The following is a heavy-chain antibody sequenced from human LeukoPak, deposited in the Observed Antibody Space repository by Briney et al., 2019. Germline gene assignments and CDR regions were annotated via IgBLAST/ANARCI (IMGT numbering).Heavy chain of an antibody. CDR2: IVVGSGNT. CDR1: GFTFSSSV. V-gene: IGHV1-58*02. J-gene: IGHJ4*02. Sequence: SVKVSCKASGFTFSSSVMHWVRQARGQGPEWIGWIVVGSGNTNYAQKFLERVTMTRDMSTRTAYMELSSLSFEDTAVYYCAAELSVGKTYFDSWGQGTLVSVSS. D-gene: IGHD1-26*01. CDR3: AAELSVGKTYFDS.